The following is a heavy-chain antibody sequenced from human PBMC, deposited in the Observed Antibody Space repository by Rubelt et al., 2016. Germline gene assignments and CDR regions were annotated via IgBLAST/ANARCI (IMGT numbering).Heavy chain of an antibody. D-gene: IGHD2-15*01. Sequence: QVQLVQSGAEVKKPGASVKVSCKASGYTFTSYYMHWVRQSPGQGLEWLGILHPSGGSTSYEKKFQGRVTMTRDTSTSTVYMELGSLRSEDTAVYYCARDLGGGRDYWGQGTLVTVSS. CDR2: LHPSGGST. CDR1: GYTFTSYY. V-gene: IGHV1-46*01. CDR3: ARDLGGGRDY. J-gene: IGHJ4*02.